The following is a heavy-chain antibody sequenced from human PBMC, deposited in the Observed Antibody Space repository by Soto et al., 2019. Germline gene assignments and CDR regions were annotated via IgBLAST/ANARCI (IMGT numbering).Heavy chain of an antibody. V-gene: IGHV1-46*01. D-gene: IGHD3-10*01. Sequence: ASVKVSCKASGYTFTSYYMRWVRQAPGQGLEWMGTINPSGGTTNYAQKFQGRVTMTRDTSTSTVYMELSSLRSDDTAVYYCARGTYYHGSGSYYPPRYWGQGTLVTVSS. CDR1: GYTFTSYY. CDR3: ARGTYYHGSGSYYPPRY. J-gene: IGHJ4*02. CDR2: INPSGGTT.